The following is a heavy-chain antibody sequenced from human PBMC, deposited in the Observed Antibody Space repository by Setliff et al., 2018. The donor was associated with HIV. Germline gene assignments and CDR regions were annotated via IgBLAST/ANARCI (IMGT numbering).Heavy chain of an antibody. CDR1: GFTFSNYW. V-gene: IGHV3-7*03. Sequence: LRLSCAASGFTFSNYWMDWVRQAPGKGLEWVATIKQDGSEIYYMDSVKGRFTISRDNARTSLFLEMRSLRDEDTAVYLCANLWELGAWGQGTLVTVSS. J-gene: IGHJ5*02. D-gene: IGHD3-16*01. CDR3: ANLWELGA. CDR2: IKQDGSEI.